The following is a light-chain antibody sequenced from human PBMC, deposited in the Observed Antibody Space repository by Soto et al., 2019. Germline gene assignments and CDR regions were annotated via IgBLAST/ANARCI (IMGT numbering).Light chain of an antibody. V-gene: IGKV1-16*02. CDR2: AAS. CDR3: QQYNSYST. Sequence: DIQMTQSPSSLSASVGDTVTITCRASQYISNYVAWFQQKPGQAPKSLIYAASKLHSGVPSKFTGSGSGTDFTLTISSLQPDDSATYYCQQYNSYSTFGQGTKVEIK. CDR1: QYISNY. J-gene: IGKJ1*01.